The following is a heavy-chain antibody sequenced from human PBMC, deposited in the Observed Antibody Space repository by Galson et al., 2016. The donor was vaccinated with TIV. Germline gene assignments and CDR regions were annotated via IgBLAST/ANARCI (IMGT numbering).Heavy chain of an antibody. CDR3: AKTIAVSGVLINYFYYGMDV. J-gene: IGHJ6*02. V-gene: IGHV3-23*01. CDR1: GFTFIDFA. Sequence: SLRLSCAASGFTFIDFAMPWVRQAPGKGLEWVSSIRATGGSTYYADSVKGRFTTSRDNSKDQLYLQMNSLSAEDTAVYYCAKTIAVSGVLINYFYYGMDVWGHGTTVTVSS. CDR2: IRATGGST. D-gene: IGHD3-3*01.